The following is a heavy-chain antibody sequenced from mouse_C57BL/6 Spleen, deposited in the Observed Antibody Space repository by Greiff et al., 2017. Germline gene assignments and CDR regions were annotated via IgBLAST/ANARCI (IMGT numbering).Heavy chain of an antibody. V-gene: IGHV1-61*01. CDR3: ARRGGSSPAWFAY. J-gene: IGHJ3*01. CDR1: GYTFTSYW. D-gene: IGHD1-1*01. CDR2: IYPSDSET. Sequence: QVQLQQPGAELVRPGSSVKLSCKASGYTFTSYWMDWVKQRPGQGLEWIGNIYPSDSETHYNQKFKDKATLTVDKSSSTAYMQLSSLTSEDSAVYYGARRGGSSPAWFAYWGQGTLVTVSA.